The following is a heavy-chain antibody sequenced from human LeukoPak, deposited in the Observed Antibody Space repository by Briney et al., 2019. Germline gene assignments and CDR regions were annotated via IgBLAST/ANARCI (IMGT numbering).Heavy chain of an antibody. D-gene: IGHD2-21*02. CDR1: GGSISSGSYY. J-gene: IGHJ3*02. Sequence: SQTLSLTCTVSGGSISSGSYYWSWIRQPAGKGLEWIGRIYTSGSTNYNPSLKSRVTISVDTSKNQFSLKLSSVTAADTAMYYCARDKIVVVTAPDAFHIWGQGTMVTVSS. CDR3: ARDKIVVVTAPDAFHI. V-gene: IGHV4-61*02. CDR2: IYTSGST.